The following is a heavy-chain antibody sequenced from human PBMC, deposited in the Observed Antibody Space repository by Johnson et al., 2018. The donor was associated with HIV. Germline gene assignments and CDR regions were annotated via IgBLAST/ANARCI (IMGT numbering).Heavy chain of an antibody. CDR2: INGDGSRT. CDR1: GFTFSSYW. J-gene: IGHJ3*01. Sequence: VQLVESGGGLVQPGGSLRLSCAASGFTFSSYWMHWVHQAPGKGLVWVSRINGDGSRTSYADSVKGRFTIARDNAKNTLFLEMKSLRAEDTAVYYCVRTSCTGARCLGYDPFDVWGQGTMVTVSS. CDR3: VRTSCTGARCLGYDPFDV. V-gene: IGHV3-74*01. D-gene: IGHD3-16*01.